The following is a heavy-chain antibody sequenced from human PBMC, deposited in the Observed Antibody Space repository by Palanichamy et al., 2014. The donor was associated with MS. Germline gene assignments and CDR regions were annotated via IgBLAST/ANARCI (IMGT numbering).Heavy chain of an antibody. J-gene: IGHJ4*02. D-gene: IGHD3-10*01. CDR3: ARGRFTTIRGVIMRSSGTLDS. Sequence: QVRLQQWGAGLLKPSETLSLTCAVSGGSFSAHYWTWIRQPPGKGLEWIGEINHSGSTNYNPSLKSRVTMSLDKSKNQFSLKVKSVTAADTAIYFCARGRFTTIRGVIMRSSGTLDSWSQGTLVTVSS. V-gene: IGHV4-34*02. CDR1: GGSFSAHY. CDR2: INHSGST.